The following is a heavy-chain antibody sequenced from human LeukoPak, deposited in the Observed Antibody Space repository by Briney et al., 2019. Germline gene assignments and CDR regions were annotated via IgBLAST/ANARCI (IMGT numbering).Heavy chain of an antibody. J-gene: IGHJ4*02. CDR3: ARVGAYYYDSSGYFHY. V-gene: IGHV3-66*01. CDR2: IYSGGST. D-gene: IGHD3-22*01. Sequence: GGSLRLSCAASGFTVSSNYMSWVRQAPGKGLGWVSVIYSGGSTYYADSVKGRFTISRDNSKNTLYLQMNSLRAEDTAVYYCARVGAYYYDSSGYFHYWGQGTLVTVSS. CDR1: GFTVSSNY.